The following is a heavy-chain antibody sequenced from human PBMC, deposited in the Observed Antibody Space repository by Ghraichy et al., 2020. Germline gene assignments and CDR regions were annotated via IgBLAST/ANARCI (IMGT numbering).Heavy chain of an antibody. CDR3: ARDRRDIVVYMDV. CDR2: ISSSGSTI. D-gene: IGHD2-15*01. CDR1: GFTFSDYY. J-gene: IGHJ6*03. Sequence: GESLNISCAASGFTFSDYYMSWIRQAPGKGLEWVSYISSSGSTIYYADSVKGRFTISRDNAKNSLYLQMNSLRAEDTAVYYCARDRRDIVVYMDVWGKGTTVTVSS. V-gene: IGHV3-11*04.